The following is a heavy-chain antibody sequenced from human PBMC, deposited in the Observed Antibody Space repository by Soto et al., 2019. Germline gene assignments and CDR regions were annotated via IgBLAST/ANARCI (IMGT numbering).Heavy chain of an antibody. J-gene: IGHJ4*02. Sequence: PGGSRRLSCAASGLTFSNYAMTWVRQAPGKGLEWVSSITSSGSEVFHAASVKGRFTMSXXXSXXXXXLXXNXXSSXDTADYYCSKEECDSRWYRDSWGQGALETGSS. CDR2: ITSSGSEV. D-gene: IGHD6-19*01. CDR1: GLTFSNYA. CDR3: SKEECDSRWYRDS. V-gene: IGHV3-23*01.